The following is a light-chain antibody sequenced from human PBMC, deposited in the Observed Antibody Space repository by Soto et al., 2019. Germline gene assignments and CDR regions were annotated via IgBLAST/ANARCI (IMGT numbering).Light chain of an antibody. CDR1: SSDVGGYNY. V-gene: IGLV2-11*01. Sequence: QSVLTQPRSVSGSPGQSVTISCTGTSSDVGGYNYVSWYQQHPGKAPKLMIYDVGKRPSGVPDRFSGSKSDNTASLTISGLQAEDEADYYCVPYAGSYTRVFGTGTKVTVL. CDR2: DVG. J-gene: IGLJ1*01. CDR3: VPYAGSYTRV.